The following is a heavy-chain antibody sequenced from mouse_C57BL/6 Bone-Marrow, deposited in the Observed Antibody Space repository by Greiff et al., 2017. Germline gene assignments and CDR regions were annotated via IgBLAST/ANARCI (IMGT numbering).Heavy chain of an antibody. CDR2: IDPENGDT. J-gene: IGHJ4*01. CDR3: TPRVLWGNSYAMDY. D-gene: IGHD2-1*01. V-gene: IGHV14-4*01. Sequence: EVQLQQSGAELVRPGASVKLSCTASGFNIKDDYMHWVKQRPEQGLEWIGWIDPENGDTEYASQFQGKATIAADTSSNTAYLQRSSLTSEDTAVYYCTPRVLWGNSYAMDYWGQGTSVTVSS. CDR1: GFNIKDDY.